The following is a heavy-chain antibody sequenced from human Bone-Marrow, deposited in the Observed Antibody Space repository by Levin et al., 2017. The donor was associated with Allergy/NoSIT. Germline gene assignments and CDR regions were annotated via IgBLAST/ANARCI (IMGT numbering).Heavy chain of an antibody. Sequence: GGSLRLSCDASGFNFRGHTLHWVRQAPGKGLECVAVISSGEVNEYYADSVKGRFTISRDNSKDTLYLQMNSLRAEDTAFYYCVKHGYNSFFFPVWGQGTLVTVSS. D-gene: IGHD6-6*01. J-gene: IGHJ4*02. CDR3: VKHGYNSFFFPV. CDR2: ISSGEVNE. V-gene: IGHV3-30-3*02. CDR1: GFNFRGHT.